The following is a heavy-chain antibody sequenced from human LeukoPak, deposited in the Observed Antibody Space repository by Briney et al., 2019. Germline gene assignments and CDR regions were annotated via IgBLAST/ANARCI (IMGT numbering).Heavy chain of an antibody. CDR2: INTDGSGT. Sequence: GGSLRLSCAASGFTLSSNYMSWVRQAPGKGLVWVSRINTDGSGTNYADSVKGRFTISRDNAKNTLYLQVNSLRAEDTAVYYCARDARGSYYGGYFDYWGQGTLVTVSS. CDR3: ARDARGSYYGGYFDY. D-gene: IGHD1-26*01. J-gene: IGHJ4*02. CDR1: GFTLSSNY. V-gene: IGHV3-74*01.